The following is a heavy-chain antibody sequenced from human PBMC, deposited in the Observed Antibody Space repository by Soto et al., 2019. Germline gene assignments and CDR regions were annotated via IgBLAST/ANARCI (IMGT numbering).Heavy chain of an antibody. CDR3: ARGDDYLLFDY. CDR2: IQSGGST. V-gene: IGHV3-66*01. CDR1: GFIVSSKY. D-gene: IGHD3-16*01. J-gene: IGHJ4*02. Sequence: EVHLVESGGGLVQPGGSLRLSCAASGFIVSSKYMSWVRQAPGKGLEWVSLIQSGGSTYYAGSVKGRFTISRDNSENTLFLQMNSLRVEDTAMYYCARGDDYLLFDYWGQGTLVAVSS.